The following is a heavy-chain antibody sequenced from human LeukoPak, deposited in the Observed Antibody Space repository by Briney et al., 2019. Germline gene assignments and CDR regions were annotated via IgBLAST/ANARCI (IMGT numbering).Heavy chain of an antibody. CDR3: ARVFRWELPYYFDY. CDR2: ISVYNGNT. D-gene: IGHD1-26*01. Sequence: ASVKVSCKASGYTFTSYGISWVRQAPGQGLEWMEWISVYNGNTNYAQKFQGRVTMTTDTSTSTAYMELRSLRSDDTAVYYCARVFRWELPYYFDYWGQGTLVTVSS. J-gene: IGHJ4*02. V-gene: IGHV1-18*01. CDR1: GYTFTSYG.